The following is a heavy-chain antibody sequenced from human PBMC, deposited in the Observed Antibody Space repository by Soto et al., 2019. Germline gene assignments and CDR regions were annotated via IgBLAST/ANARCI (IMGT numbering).Heavy chain of an antibody. CDR3: ARDFVPAAMDYYYYGMDV. V-gene: IGHV1-69*13. J-gene: IGHJ6*02. CDR2: IIPIFGTA. D-gene: IGHD2-2*01. Sequence: SVKVSCKASGGTFSSYAISWVRQAPGQGLEWMGGIIPIFGTANYAQKFQGRVTITADESTSTAYMELSSLRSEDTAVYYCARDFVPAAMDYYYYGMDVWGQGTTVTVSS. CDR1: GGTFSSYA.